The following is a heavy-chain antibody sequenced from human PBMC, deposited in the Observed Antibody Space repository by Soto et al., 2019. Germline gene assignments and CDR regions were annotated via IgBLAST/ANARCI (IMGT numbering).Heavy chain of an antibody. CDR1: GGFFSGYY. V-gene: IGHV4-34*01. CDR3: ARGRRIFGVVIRGWFDP. J-gene: IGHJ5*02. D-gene: IGHD3-3*01. CDR2: INHSGST. Sequence: PSETLSRTCAVYGGFFSGYYWSWIRQPPGKGLEWIGEINHSGSTNYNPSLKSRVTISVDTSKNQFSLKLSSVTAADTAVYYCARGRRIFGVVIRGWFDPWGQGTLVTVSS.